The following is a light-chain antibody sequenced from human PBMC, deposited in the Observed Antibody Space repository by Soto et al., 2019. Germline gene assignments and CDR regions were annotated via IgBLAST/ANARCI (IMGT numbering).Light chain of an antibody. V-gene: IGKV3-20*01. CDR3: QQCGSSPWT. Sequence: EVVMTQSPATLSVSPGGRPTLSCRASQSVSSNLAWYQQKPGQAPRLPIYAASSRATGIPDRFSGGGSGTDFTLTISRLEPEDFAVYYCQQCGSSPWTFGQGTKVDIK. CDR2: AAS. J-gene: IGKJ1*01. CDR1: QSVSSN.